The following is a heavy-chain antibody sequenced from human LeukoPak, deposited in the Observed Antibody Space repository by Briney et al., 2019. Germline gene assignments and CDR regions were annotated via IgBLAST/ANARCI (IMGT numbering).Heavy chain of an antibody. D-gene: IGHD2-8*01. CDR2: INPNSGDT. CDR1: GYTFTGYY. Sequence: GASVKVSCRASGYTFTGYYMHWVRQAPGQGLEWMGWINPNSGDTNYAQKFQSRVTMTRDTSISTAYMALSRLTSDDTAVYYCARQINGYFDYWGQGTLVTVSS. J-gene: IGHJ4*02. CDR3: ARQINGYFDY. V-gene: IGHV1-2*02.